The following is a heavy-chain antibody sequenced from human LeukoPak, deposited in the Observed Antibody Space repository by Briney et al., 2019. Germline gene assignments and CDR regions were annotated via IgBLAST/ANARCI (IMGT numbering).Heavy chain of an antibody. CDR2: IYPGDSDT. V-gene: IGHV5-51*01. D-gene: IGHD3-10*01. CDR3: ARAPESGITIATFDY. CDR1: GYSFTSYW. Sequence: GESLKISCKGSGYSFTSYWIGCVRQMPGKGLEWMGVIYPGDSDTRYSPSFQGQVTISADKSISTAYLQWSSLKASDAAIYYCARAPESGITIATFDYWGQGTLVTVSS. J-gene: IGHJ4*02.